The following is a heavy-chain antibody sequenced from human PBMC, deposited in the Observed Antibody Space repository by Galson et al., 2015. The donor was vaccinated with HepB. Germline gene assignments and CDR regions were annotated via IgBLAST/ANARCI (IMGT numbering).Heavy chain of an antibody. CDR3: AKALEWLLPLDV. CDR1: GFTFSSYA. J-gene: IGHJ6*04. D-gene: IGHD3-3*01. Sequence: SLRLSCAASGFTFSSYAMSWVRQAPGKGLEWVSTISGSGGSTHYADSVKGRFTISRDNSKNTLYLQMNSLRAEDTAVYYCAKALEWLLPLDVWGKGTTVTVSS. CDR2: ISGSGGST. V-gene: IGHV3-23*01.